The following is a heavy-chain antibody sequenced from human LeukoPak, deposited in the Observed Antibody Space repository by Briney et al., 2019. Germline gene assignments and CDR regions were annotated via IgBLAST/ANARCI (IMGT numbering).Heavy chain of an antibody. CDR1: GYYFTNYW. D-gene: IGHD6-19*01. CDR2: IYSGDSDT. V-gene: IGHV5-51*01. Sequence: GESLKISCKSSGYYFTNYWIGWIRQMPGKGLEWMGIIYSGDSDTRYSPSFQGQVTISADKSISTAYLQWSSLKASDTAMYYCARAPQFSSGWYGPFDYWGQGSLVTVSS. CDR3: ARAPQFSSGWYGPFDY. J-gene: IGHJ4*02.